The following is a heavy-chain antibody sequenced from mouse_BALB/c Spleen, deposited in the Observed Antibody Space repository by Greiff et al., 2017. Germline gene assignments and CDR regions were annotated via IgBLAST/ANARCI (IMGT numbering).Heavy chain of an antibody. J-gene: IGHJ4*01. CDR3: ARPGSSSYDYYAMDY. D-gene: IGHD1-1*01. V-gene: IGHV1-80*01. CDR1: GYAFSSFW. CDR2: IYPGDGDT. Sequence: QVQLQQSGAELVRPGSSVKISCKASGYAFSSFWMNWVKQRPGQGLEWIGQIYPGDGDTNYNGKFKGKATLTADKSSSTAYMQLSSLTSEDSAVYFCARPGSSSYDYYAMDYWGQGTSVTVSS.